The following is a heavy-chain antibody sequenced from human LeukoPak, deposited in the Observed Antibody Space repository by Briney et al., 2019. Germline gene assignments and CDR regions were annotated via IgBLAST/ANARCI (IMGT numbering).Heavy chain of an antibody. J-gene: IGHJ6*02. CDR1: GFTFSSYA. CDR2: ISGSGGST. D-gene: IGHD2-15*01. V-gene: IGHV3-23*01. Sequence: GGSLRLSCAASGFTFSSYAMSWVRQAPGKGLEWVSAISGSGGSTYYADSVKGRFTISRDNSKNTLYLQMNSLRAEDTAVYYCAKDVGPGYCYYGMDVWGQGTTVTVSS. CDR3: AKDVGPGYCYYGMDV.